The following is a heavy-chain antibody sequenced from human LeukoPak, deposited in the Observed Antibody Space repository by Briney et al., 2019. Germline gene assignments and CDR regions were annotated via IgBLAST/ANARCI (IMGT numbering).Heavy chain of an antibody. V-gene: IGHV3-11*01. CDR1: GFTFSDYY. CDR3: ARDREPSSSQPYYFDY. CDR2: ISSSGSTI. Sequence: GGSLRLSCAASGFTFSDYYMSWIRQAPGKGLEWVSYISSSGSTIYYADSVKGRFTISRDNAKNSLYLQMNSLRSEDTAVYYCARDREPSSSQPYYFDYWGQGTLVTVSS. J-gene: IGHJ4*02. D-gene: IGHD6-6*01.